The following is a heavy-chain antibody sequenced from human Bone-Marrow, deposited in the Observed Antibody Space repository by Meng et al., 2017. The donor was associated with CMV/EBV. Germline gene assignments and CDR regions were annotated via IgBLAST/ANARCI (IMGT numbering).Heavy chain of an antibody. CDR1: GGSVSSGSYY. D-gene: IGHD3-3*01. Sequence: SETLSLTCTVSGGSVSSGSYYWSWIRQPPGKGLEWIGYIYYSGSTNYNPSLKSRVTISVDTSKNQFSLKLSSVTAADTAVYYCARDRNEIGWRAPYYYGMDVWGQGTTVTVSS. V-gene: IGHV4-61*01. CDR2: IYYSGST. CDR3: ARDRNEIGWRAPYYYGMDV. J-gene: IGHJ6*02.